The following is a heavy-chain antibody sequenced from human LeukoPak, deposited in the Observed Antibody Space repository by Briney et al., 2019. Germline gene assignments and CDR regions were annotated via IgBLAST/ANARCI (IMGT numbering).Heavy chain of an antibody. D-gene: IGHD2-2*01. J-gene: IGHJ4*02. CDR1: GFTFSSYA. CDR2: ISGSGGST. Sequence: GGSLRLSCAASGFTFSSYAMSWVRQAPGKGLEWVSAISGSGGSTYYADSVEGRFTISRDNSKNTLYLQMNSLRAEDTAVYYCAKDPRYCSSTSCYDRKDYWGQGTLVTVSS. V-gene: IGHV3-23*01. CDR3: AKDPRYCSSTSCYDRKDY.